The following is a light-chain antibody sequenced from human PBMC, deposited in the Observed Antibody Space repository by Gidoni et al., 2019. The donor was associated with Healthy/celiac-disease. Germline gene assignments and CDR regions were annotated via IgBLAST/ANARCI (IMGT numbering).Light chain of an antibody. Sequence: QSALTQPASASGSPGQSITISRTGTSRDVGGYNYVSWYQQHPGKAPKLMIYDVSNRPSGVSIRVSGSKSGNAASLTISGLQAEDEADYYCNSYTSSSTVVFGGGTKLTVL. CDR1: SRDVGGYNY. CDR2: DVS. J-gene: IGLJ2*01. V-gene: IGLV2-14*03. CDR3: NSYTSSSTVV.